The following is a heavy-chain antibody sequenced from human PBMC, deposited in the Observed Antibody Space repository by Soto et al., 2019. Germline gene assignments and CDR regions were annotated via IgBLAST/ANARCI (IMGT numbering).Heavy chain of an antibody. CDR1: GGTFSSYA. D-gene: IGHD1-1*01. J-gene: IGHJ5*02. Sequence: SVKVSCKASGGTFSSYAISWVRQAPGQGLEWMGGIIPIFGTANYAQKFQGRVTIIADESTSTAYMELSSLRSEDTAVYYCARDPERSNWFDPWGQGTLVTVSS. CDR2: IIPIFGTA. V-gene: IGHV1-69*13. CDR3: ARDPERSNWFDP.